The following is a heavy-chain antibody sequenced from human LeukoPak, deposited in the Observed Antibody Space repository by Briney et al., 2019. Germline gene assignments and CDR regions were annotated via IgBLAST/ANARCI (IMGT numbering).Heavy chain of an antibody. J-gene: IGHJ6*04. D-gene: IGHD3-10*01. Sequence: ASVKVSCKASGYTFTSYYMHWGRRAPGQGLEVMGIINPSGGSTSDAQKFQGRVTMTRDTSTSTVYMELSSLRSEDTAVYYCARDPAMVRGGDYYGMDVWGKGTTVTVSS. CDR1: GYTFTSYY. CDR3: ARDPAMVRGGDYYGMDV. V-gene: IGHV1-46*01. CDR2: INPSGGST.